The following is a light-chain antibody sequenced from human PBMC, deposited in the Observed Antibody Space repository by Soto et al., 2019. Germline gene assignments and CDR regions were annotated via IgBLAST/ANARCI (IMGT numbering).Light chain of an antibody. V-gene: IGLV1-51*01. J-gene: IGLJ2*01. CDR2: DNN. Sequence: QSVLTQPPSVSATPGQKVTISCSGSSSNIGNNYVAWYQHSPGTAPKLLIYDNNKRPLGIADRFSGSKSGTSATLDIAGLQTGDEADYYCGTWDSSLSIVAFGGGTKVTVL. CDR1: SSNIGNNY. CDR3: GTWDSSLSIVA.